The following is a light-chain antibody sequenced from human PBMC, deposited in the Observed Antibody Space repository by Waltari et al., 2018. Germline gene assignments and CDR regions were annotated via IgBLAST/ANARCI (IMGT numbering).Light chain of an antibody. J-gene: IGKJ3*01. Sequence: DIVMTQSPDSLAVSLGERATINCKSSQSVLFSSNNKNYLAWYQQKPGQPPQLLIYGASTRESGVPDRFAGSGSGTDFTLTISTLQAEDVAVYYCQQYYSVPFTFGPGTKVDIK. CDR1: QSVLFSSNNKNY. CDR2: GAS. V-gene: IGKV4-1*01. CDR3: QQYYSVPFT.